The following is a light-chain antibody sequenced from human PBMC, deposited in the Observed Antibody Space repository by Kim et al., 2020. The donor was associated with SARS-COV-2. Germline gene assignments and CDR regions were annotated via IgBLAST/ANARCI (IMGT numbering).Light chain of an antibody. CDR1: QSISSS. J-gene: IGKJ1*01. V-gene: IGKV1-5*03. CDR3: QQYNSYCT. CDR2: KAS. Sequence: SAYVGDRVTITCRASQSISSSLAWYQQKPGKAPKLLIYKASSLQSGVPSRFSGSGSGTEFTLPISSLQPDDFATYYCQQYNSYCTFGQGAKVDIK.